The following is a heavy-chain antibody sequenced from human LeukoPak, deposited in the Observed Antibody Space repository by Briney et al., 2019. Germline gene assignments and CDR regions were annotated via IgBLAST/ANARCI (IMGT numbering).Heavy chain of an antibody. D-gene: IGHD2-2*01. J-gene: IGHJ4*02. CDR2: TWYDGSNK. CDR3: ARAYCSSTSCYAGGFDY. V-gene: IGHV3-33*01. CDR1: GFTFSSYG. Sequence: QPGGSLRLSCAASGFTFSSYGMHWVRQAPGKGLEWVAVTWYDGSNKYYADSVKGRFTISRDNSKNTLYLQMNSLRAEDTAVYYCARAYCSSTSCYAGGFDYWGQGTLVTVSS.